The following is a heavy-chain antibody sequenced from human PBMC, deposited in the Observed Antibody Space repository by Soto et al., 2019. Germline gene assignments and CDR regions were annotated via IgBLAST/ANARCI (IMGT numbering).Heavy chain of an antibody. CDR3: AKKWDIVVVPAAMAYYFDY. J-gene: IGHJ4*02. CDR1: GFTFSSYA. D-gene: IGHD2-2*01. Sequence: GGSLRLSCAASGFTFSSYAMSWVRQAPGKGLEWVSAISGSGGSTYYADSVKGRFTISRDNSKNTLYLQMNSLRAEDTAVYYCAKKWDIVVVPAAMAYYFDYWGQGTLVTVSS. V-gene: IGHV3-23*01. CDR2: ISGSGGST.